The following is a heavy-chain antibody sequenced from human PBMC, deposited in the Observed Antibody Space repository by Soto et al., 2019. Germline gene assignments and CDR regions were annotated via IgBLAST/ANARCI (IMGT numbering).Heavy chain of an antibody. CDR3: ARGRSNFRV. CDR1: DDSIRSYY. V-gene: IGHV4-59*01. J-gene: IGHJ4*02. Sequence: QAQLQESGPGLVKPSETLSLTCSVSDDSIRSYYWSWIRQSPGKGLEWSGYIHYSGSSNYNPSLKSRVTISVDTSNNQFSLKVNSVTAADTAVYYCARGRSNFRVWGQGTLVTVSS. CDR2: IHYSGSS.